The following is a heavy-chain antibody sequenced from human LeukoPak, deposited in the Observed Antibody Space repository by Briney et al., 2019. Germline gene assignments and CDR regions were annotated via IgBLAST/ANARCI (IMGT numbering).Heavy chain of an antibody. Sequence: SETLSLTCTVSGGSISSYYWSWIRQPPGKGLEWIGYIYYSGSTNYNPSLKSRVTISVDTSKNQFSLKLSSVTAADTAVYYCARVLYSGGYLTDYWGQGTLVTVSS. V-gene: IGHV4-59*08. CDR3: ARVLYSGGYLTDY. D-gene: IGHD1-26*01. CDR1: GGSISSYY. CDR2: IYYSGST. J-gene: IGHJ4*02.